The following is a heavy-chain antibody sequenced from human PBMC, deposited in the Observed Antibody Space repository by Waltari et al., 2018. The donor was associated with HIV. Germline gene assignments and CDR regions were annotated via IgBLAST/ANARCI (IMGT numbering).Heavy chain of an antibody. J-gene: IGHJ6*02. D-gene: IGHD7-27*01. CDR1: GGSFSGYY. CDR3: ARLHWDANCYYGLDV. V-gene: IGHV4-34*01. CDR2: INHSGSA. Sequence: QVQLQQWGAGLLKPSETLSLTCAVYGGSFSGYYWSWIRQPPGKGLQWIGQINHSGSANYSPSLKSRVTISVDTSNKQFSLKLKSVTASDTAVSYCARLHWDANCYYGLDVWGQGTTVTVSS.